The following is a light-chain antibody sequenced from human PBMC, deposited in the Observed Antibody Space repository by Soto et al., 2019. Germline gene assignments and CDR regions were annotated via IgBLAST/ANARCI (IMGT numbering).Light chain of an antibody. J-gene: IGKJ2*01. V-gene: IGKV1-9*01. CDR3: QQVNSYPYT. Sequence: DIQLTQSPSFLSTSVGDRVTITCRASQGISSYLAWYQQKPGKAPKLLIYAASTLQSGVPSRFSGSGPGTEFTLTISSLQPEDFATYYCQQVNSYPYTFGQGTKLEIK. CDR1: QGISSY. CDR2: AAS.